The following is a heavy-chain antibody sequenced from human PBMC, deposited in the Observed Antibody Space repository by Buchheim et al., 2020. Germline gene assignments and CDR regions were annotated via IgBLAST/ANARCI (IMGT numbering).Heavy chain of an antibody. D-gene: IGHD3-16*01. CDR3: ARGEYGGEPKEDAFDI. CDR1: GFTLSDFT. Sequence: EQLVESGGGLVKPGGSLRVSCTGSGFTLSDFTIHWVRQAPGKGLEWVSGISASGAYMFYADSVKGRFAVSRDNAKDSVFLEMDSLRGEDTAVYYCARGEYGGEPKEDAFDIWGQGT. J-gene: IGHJ3*02. CDR2: ISASGAYM. V-gene: IGHV3-21*01.